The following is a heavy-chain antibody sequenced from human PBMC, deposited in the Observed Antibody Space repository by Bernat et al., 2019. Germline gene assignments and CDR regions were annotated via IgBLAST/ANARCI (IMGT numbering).Heavy chain of an antibody. CDR3: ARDDDFSSGFDY. V-gene: IGHV3-30*01. CDR2: ISYDGSNK. Sequence: QVQLVESGGGVVQPGRSLRLSCAASGFTFSSYAMHWVRQAPGKGLEWVAVISYDGSNKYYADSVKGRFTISRDNSKNTLYLQMNSLRAEDTAVYYCARDDDFSSGFDYWGQGTLVTVSS. D-gene: IGHD3-3*01. CDR1: GFTFSSYA. J-gene: IGHJ4*02.